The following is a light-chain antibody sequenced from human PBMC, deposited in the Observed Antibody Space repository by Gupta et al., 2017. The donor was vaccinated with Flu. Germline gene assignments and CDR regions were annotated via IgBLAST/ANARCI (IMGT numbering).Light chain of an antibody. CDR3: QRRSGLPMYT. V-gene: IGKV3-11*01. Sequence: EIVLTQSPVTLSLSPGDSAILSCRASQSVSNQLAWYQQRPGQPPRLLMYDASRRAAGIPARFSGSGSGTDFTLTITTLEPEDFAVYYCQRRSGLPMYTFGQATKLEIK. CDR2: DAS. CDR1: QSVSNQ. J-gene: IGKJ2*01.